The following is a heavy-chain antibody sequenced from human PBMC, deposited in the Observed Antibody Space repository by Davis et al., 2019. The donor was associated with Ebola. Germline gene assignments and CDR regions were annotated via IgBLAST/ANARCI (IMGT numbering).Heavy chain of an antibody. Sequence: SETLSLTCTVSGASVSSGAYYWSWIRQSPGKGLEWIGHIYYSETTTYNPSFRGRVIMSRDSSKNQFSLKINSLTPADTAVYYCAKLTRFLDQSSWFDPWGQGTLVTVSS. J-gene: IGHJ5*02. CDR2: IYYSETT. CDR3: AKLTRFLDQSSWFDP. CDR1: GASVSSGAYY. V-gene: IGHV4-61*08. D-gene: IGHD3-3*01.